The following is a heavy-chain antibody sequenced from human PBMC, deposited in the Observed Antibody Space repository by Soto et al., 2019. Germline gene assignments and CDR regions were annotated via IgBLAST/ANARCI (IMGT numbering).Heavy chain of an antibody. CDR1: GFTFSSYA. CDR2: RSYDGRNK. D-gene: IGHD6-19*01. Sequence: QVQLVESGGGGVQPGRSLRLSCAASGFTFSSYAMHWVRQAPGKGLEWVAVRSYDGRNKYYADSVKGRFTISRDNSKNTLYLQLSSLRAEDTAVYYCVKDGSSGWPYYYGMDVWGQGPTVTVSS. V-gene: IGHV3-30*18. CDR3: VKDGSSGWPYYYGMDV. J-gene: IGHJ6*02.